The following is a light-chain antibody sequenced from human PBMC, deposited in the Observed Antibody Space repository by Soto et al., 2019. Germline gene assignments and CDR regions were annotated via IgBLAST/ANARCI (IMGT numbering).Light chain of an antibody. Sequence: DIQMTQSPSSLSASVGDRVTITCRASQRISDSLNWYQQKPGKAPKLLIYAASRLQSGVPSRFSGGGSGTDFTLTISSLQPEDFAAYYCQQSYGTPNTFGQGTRLEI. CDR3: QQSYGTPNT. V-gene: IGKV1-39*01. J-gene: IGKJ5*01. CDR1: QRISDS. CDR2: AAS.